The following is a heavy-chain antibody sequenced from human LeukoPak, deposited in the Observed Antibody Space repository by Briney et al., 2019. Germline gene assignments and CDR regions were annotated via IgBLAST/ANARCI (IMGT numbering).Heavy chain of an antibody. Sequence: GGSLRLSCAASGFTFSSYWMHWVRQAPGKGLVWVSHINTDGSSTNYADSVKGRFTISRDNAKNALYLQMNSLRAEDTAVYYCASTACTTSCYTGEGFDYWGQGTLVTVSS. CDR3: ASTACTTSCYTGEGFDY. CDR1: GFTFSSYW. V-gene: IGHV3-74*01. J-gene: IGHJ4*02. D-gene: IGHD2-2*02. CDR2: INTDGSST.